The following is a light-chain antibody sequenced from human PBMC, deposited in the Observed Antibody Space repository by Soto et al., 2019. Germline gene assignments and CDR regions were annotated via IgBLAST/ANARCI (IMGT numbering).Light chain of an antibody. CDR1: QSGRSN. V-gene: IGKV3-15*01. Sequence: LSLSQGERATLSCRARQSGRSNLSWYQHKPGQAPGLLIYGASTRATGIPARVSVSGSGTEFTLTISSRQAEYFAFDVCQHENNGPPLPFGQGTRVDIK. J-gene: IGKJ5*01. CDR2: GAS. CDR3: QHENNGPPLP.